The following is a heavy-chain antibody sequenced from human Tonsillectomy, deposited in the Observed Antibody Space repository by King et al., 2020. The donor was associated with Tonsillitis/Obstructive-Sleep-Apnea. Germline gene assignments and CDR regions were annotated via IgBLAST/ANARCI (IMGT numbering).Heavy chain of an antibody. J-gene: IGHJ4*02. CDR3: TRDPSGSSFDY. D-gene: IGHD1-26*01. V-gene: IGHV3-49*04. CDR2: IRGKAYGGTT. Sequence: VQLVESGGGLVQPGRSLRLSCTVSGFTFGDYAMNWVRQAPGKGLEWVGFIRGKAYGGTTEYAASVKGRFTISRDDSKNFAYLQMNSLKSEDTAVYYCTRDPSGSSFDYWGQGTLVTVSS. CDR1: GFTFGDYA.